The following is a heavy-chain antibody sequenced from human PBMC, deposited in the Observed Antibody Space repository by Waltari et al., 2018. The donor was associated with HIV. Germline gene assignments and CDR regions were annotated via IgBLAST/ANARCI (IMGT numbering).Heavy chain of an antibody. Sequence: QVQLQESGPGLVKPSQTLSLNNGNYYWNWIRQPAGKRLEWIGHIYFSGDTNYNPSLKSRVTISVDTSKNQFSLKLISVTAADTAVYYCARRQHTGTYSRGFDSWGQGALVTVSS. D-gene: IGHD1-26*01. V-gene: IGHV4-61*02. CDR2: IYFSGDT. CDR1: NGNYY. J-gene: IGHJ4*02. CDR3: ARRQHTGTYSRGFDS.